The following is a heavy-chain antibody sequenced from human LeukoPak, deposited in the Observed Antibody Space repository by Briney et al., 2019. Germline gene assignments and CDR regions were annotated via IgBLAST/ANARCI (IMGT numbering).Heavy chain of an antibody. D-gene: IGHD2-15*01. V-gene: IGHV4-59*01. CDR1: GASISSYY. CDR3: AREVVVAATYDY. Sequence: SETLSLTCTVSGASISSYYWSWIRQPPGKGLEWIGYLYNTRNTYYNPSLKSRVTISVDTSKNQFSLKVSSVTAADTAVYYCAREVVVAATYDYWGQGTLVTVSS. CDR2: LYNTRNT. J-gene: IGHJ4*02.